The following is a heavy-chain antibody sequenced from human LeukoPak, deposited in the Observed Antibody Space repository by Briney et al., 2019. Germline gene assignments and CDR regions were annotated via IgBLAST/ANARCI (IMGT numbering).Heavy chain of an antibody. CDR1: GYSFTSYW. J-gene: IGHJ4*02. CDR3: ARHSLLGAVAGMVDY. CDR2: IYPGDSDT. D-gene: IGHD6-19*01. Sequence: GESLKISCKGSGYSFTSYWIGWVRQMPGKGLEWMGIIYPGDSDTRYSPSFQGQVTISADKSISTAYLQWSSLKASDTAMYYCARHSLLGAVAGMVDYWGQGTLVTVSS. V-gene: IGHV5-51*01.